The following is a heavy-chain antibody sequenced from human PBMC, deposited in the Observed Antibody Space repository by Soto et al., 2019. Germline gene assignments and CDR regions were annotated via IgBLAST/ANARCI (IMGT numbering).Heavy chain of an antibody. CDR2: ISYDGINK. D-gene: IGHD6-13*01. J-gene: IGHJ6*02. Sequence: GGSLRLSCAASGFTFSSYGMHWVRQAPGKGLEWVAVISYDGINKYYADSVKGRFTISRDNSKNTVYLQMNSLRVEDTAVYKCARGGSSWYRDYYYGMDVWGQGTTVTVSS. CDR1: GFTFSSYG. V-gene: IGHV3-30*03. CDR3: ARGGSSWYRDYYYGMDV.